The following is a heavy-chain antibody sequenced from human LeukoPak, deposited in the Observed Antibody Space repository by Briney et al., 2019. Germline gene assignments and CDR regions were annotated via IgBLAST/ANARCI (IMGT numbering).Heavy chain of an antibody. CDR3: AREGGRGSYAYHFDY. Sequence: ASVKLSCKACGYTFITYYIHWVRQAPGQGLEWMGLMRPSGSDTTYAQKFQGRVTMTRDTSTSTVYMELSGLRSEDTAVYYCAREGGRGSYAYHFDYWGQGTLVSVSS. D-gene: IGHD1-26*01. CDR2: MRPSGSDT. J-gene: IGHJ4*02. CDR1: GYTFITYY. V-gene: IGHV1-46*01.